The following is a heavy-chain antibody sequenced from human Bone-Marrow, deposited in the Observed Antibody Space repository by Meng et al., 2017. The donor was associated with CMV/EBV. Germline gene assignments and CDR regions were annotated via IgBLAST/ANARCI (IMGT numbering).Heavy chain of an antibody. CDR2: INSDGSSS. D-gene: IGHD6-19*01. CDR1: GFTFSSKW. CDR3: AREPAVAGTRYFQH. Sequence: GESLKISCAASGFTFSSKWTHWVRQAPGKGLVWVSRINSDGSSSSYADSVKGRFTISRDNAKNTLYLQMNSLGAEDTAVYYCAREPAVAGTRYFQHWGQGTLVTVSS. V-gene: IGHV3-74*01. J-gene: IGHJ1*01.